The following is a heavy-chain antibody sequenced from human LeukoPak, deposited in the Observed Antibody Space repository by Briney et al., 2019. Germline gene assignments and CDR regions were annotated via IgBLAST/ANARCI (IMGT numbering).Heavy chain of an antibody. Sequence: SSISYAASVNGRFTISSDNANNSLYLQMNSLRAEDTAVYYCARDMGRYDFWSGYPYYFDYWGQGTLVTVSS. V-gene: IGHV3-21*01. CDR3: ARDMGRYDFWSGYPYYFDY. CDR2: SSI. J-gene: IGHJ4*02. D-gene: IGHD3-3*01.